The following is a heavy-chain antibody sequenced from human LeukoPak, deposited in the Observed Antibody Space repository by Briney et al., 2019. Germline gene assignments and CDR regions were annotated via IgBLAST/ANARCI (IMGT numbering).Heavy chain of an antibody. CDR1: GYTFSSYH. Sequence: GASVKVSCKTSGYTFSSYHINWVRQATGQGLEWMGWMSPYSGDRGYTQKFQRRVSITSDTSISTAYMELSSLRSEDTAVYFCARTPSLTASRYDYWGQGTLVTVSS. D-gene: IGHD2-21*02. CDR3: ARTPSLTASRYDY. J-gene: IGHJ4*02. V-gene: IGHV1-8*03. CDR2: MSPYSGDR.